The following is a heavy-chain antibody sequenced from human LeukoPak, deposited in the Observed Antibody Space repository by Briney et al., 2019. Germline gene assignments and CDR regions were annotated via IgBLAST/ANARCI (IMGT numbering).Heavy chain of an antibody. CDR2: ISSSSSTI. J-gene: IGHJ6*02. Sequence: GGSLRLSCAASGFTFSSYSMNWVRQAPGKGLEWVSYISSSSSTIYYADSVRGRFTISRDNAKNSLNLQMNSLRAEDTAVYYCAMAYNYGMDIWGQGTAVAVSS. CDR1: GFTFSSYS. V-gene: IGHV3-48*04. CDR3: AMAYNYGMDI.